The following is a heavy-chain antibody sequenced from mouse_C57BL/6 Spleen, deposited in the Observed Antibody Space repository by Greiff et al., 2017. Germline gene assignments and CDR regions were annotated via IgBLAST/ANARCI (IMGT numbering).Heavy chain of an antibody. CDR3: ARKLGTCYFDY. V-gene: IGHV1-26*01. D-gene: IGHD4-1*01. CDR2: INPNNGGT. CDR1: GYTFTDYY. J-gene: IGHJ2*01. Sequence: EVQLQQSGPELVKPGASVKISCKASGYTFTDYYMNWVKQSHGKSLEWIGDINPNNGGTSYNQKFKGKATLTVDKSSSTAYMELRSLTSEDSAVYYCARKLGTCYFDYWGKGTTLTVSS.